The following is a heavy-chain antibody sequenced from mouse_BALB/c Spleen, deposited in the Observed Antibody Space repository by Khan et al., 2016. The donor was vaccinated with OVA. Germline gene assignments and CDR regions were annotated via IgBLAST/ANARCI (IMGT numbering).Heavy chain of an antibody. CDR3: ARVITLGDAMDY. CDR2: IWGDGST. J-gene: IGHJ4*01. D-gene: IGHD1-1*01. Sequence: QVQLKESGPGLVAPSQSLSITCTVSGFSLTGYGVNWVRQPPGKGLEWLGMIWGDGSTDYNSVLNSSLNISKDNSKSHVFLKMTSMQTDDTARNYCARVITLGDAMDYWGQGSSVTVSS. V-gene: IGHV2-6-7*01. CDR1: GFSLTGYG.